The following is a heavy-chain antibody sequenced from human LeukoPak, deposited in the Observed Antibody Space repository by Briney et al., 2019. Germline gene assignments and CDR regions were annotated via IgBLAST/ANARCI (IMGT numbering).Heavy chain of an antibody. CDR2: MWVWNDGSNE. V-gene: IGHV3-33*01. CDR3: ARDRFPHDDAHYGMDV. J-gene: IGHJ6*02. D-gene: IGHD3-16*01. CDR1: GFTFSNYD. Sequence: GRSLRLSCTASGFTFSNYDMHWVRQAPGKGLEWVAVMWVWNDGSNEYYADSVKGRFTIARDNSKNTLYLQIVSLRAEDTADYYCARDRFPHDDAHYGMDVWGQGTTVTVSS.